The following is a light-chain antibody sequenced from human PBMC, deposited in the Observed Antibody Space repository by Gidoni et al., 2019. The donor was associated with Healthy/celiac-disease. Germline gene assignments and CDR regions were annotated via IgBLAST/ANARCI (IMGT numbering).Light chain of an antibody. V-gene: IGKV1-39*01. CDR3: QQSYSTPYS. CDR1: QSISSY. CDR2: AAS. J-gene: IGKJ2*03. Sequence: DIQMTQSPSSLSASVGDRITITCRASQSISSYLNWYQQTPGKAPKLLIYAASILQSGVPSRFSGSGSGTDFTLTISSLQPEDVATYYGQQSYSTPYSFGQGTKLEIK.